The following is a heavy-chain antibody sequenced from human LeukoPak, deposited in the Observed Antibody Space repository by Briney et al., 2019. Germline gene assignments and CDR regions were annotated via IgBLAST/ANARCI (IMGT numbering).Heavy chain of an antibody. Sequence: PGGSLRLSCAASGFTFSSYSMNWVRQAPGKGLEWVSSISSSSSYIYYADSVKGRFTISRDNAKNSLYPQMNSLRAEDTAVYYCARDSGDSSGYYFDAFDIWGQGTMAAVSS. CDR3: ARDSGDSSGYYFDAFDI. D-gene: IGHD3-22*01. V-gene: IGHV3-21*01. J-gene: IGHJ3*02. CDR2: ISSSSSYI. CDR1: GFTFSSYS.